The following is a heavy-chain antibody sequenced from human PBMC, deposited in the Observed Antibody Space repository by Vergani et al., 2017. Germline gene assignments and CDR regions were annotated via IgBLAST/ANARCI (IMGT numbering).Heavy chain of an antibody. D-gene: IGHD6-13*01. J-gene: IGHJ4*02. CDR1: GFTVSSNY. Sequence: EVQLLESGGGLVQPGGSLRLSCAASGFTVSSNYMSWVRQAPGKGLEWVSYISSSGSTIYYADSVKGRFTISRDNAKNSLYLQMNSLRAEDTAVYYCASRGIADDYWGQGTLVTVSS. CDR3: ASRGIADDY. V-gene: IGHV3-48*03. CDR2: ISSSGSTI.